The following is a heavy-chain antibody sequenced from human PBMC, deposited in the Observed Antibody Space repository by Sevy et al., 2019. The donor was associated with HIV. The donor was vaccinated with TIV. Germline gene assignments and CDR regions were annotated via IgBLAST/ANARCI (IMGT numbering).Heavy chain of an antibody. Sequence: GGSLRLSCEVSGFNFRSYWMSWVRQAPGKGLEWVATIKHDGSEQYYLDSVKGRFTVSRDNGKNSLYLQMTSLRVDDAAVYYCARERQEEDKSGAKFDYWGRGTLVTVSS. CDR1: GFNFRSYW. CDR3: ARERQEEDKSGAKFDY. J-gene: IGHJ4*02. V-gene: IGHV3-7*01. D-gene: IGHD3-10*01. CDR2: IKHDGSEQ.